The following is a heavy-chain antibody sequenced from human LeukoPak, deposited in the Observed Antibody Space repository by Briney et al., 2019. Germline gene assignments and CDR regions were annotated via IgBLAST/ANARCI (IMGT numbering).Heavy chain of an antibody. D-gene: IGHD5-18*01. CDR3: ASMVDTAVVTLDY. Sequence: GGSLRLSCAASGFTFSSYAMSWVRQAPGKGLEWVSAITGSGGSTYYADSVKGRFTISRDNSKNTLYLQMNSLRAEDTAVYYCASMVDTAVVTLDYWGQGTLVTVSS. J-gene: IGHJ4*02. V-gene: IGHV3-23*01. CDR2: ITGSGGST. CDR1: GFTFSSYA.